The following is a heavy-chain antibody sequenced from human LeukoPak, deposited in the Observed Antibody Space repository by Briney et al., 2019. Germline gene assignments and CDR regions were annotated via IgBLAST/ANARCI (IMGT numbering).Heavy chain of an antibody. CDR2: ISSSSSTI. CDR1: GSTFSSYS. D-gene: IGHD2-2*01. Sequence: PGGSLRLSCAASGSTFSSYSMNWVRQAPGKGLEWVSYISSSSSTIYYADSVKGRFTISRDNAKNSLYLQMNSLRAEDTAVYYCARSHCSSTSCYEALGYYFDYWGQGTLVTVSS. CDR3: ARSHCSSTSCYEALGYYFDY. J-gene: IGHJ4*02. V-gene: IGHV3-48*04.